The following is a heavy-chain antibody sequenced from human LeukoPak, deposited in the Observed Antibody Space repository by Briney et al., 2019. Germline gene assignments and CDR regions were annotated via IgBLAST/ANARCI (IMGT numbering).Heavy chain of an antibody. CDR2: IYSGGST. CDR1: GFTVSSKY. Sequence: GGSLRLSCAASGFTVSSKYMSWVRQAPGKGLEWVSVIYSGGSTYYADSVKGRFTISRDNSKNTLYLQMNSLKAEDTAVYYCARPSQWIGAFDIWGQGTMVTVSS. D-gene: IGHD6-19*01. V-gene: IGHV3-53*01. CDR3: ARPSQWIGAFDI. J-gene: IGHJ3*02.